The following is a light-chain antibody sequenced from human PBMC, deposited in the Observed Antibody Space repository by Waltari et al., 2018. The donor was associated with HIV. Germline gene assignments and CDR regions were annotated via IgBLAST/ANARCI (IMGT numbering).Light chain of an antibody. Sequence: QSTLTQPPSASASPGQSVTTSCTRPSSAIGGVKYVSLSQQHPGKAPKLIMTEVTKRPSGVPDRFSGSKSGNTASLTVSGLQADDEALYYCSSFAPTNKFYVLFGGGTTLTVL. J-gene: IGLJ2*01. CDR2: EVT. CDR3: SSFAPTNKFYVL. V-gene: IGLV2-8*01. CDR1: SSAIGGVKY.